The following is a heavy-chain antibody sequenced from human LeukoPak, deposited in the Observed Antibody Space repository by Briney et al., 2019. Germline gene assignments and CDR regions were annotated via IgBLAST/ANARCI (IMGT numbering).Heavy chain of an antibody. CDR2: MNPNSGNT. Sequence: ASVKVSCKASGYTLTSYDINWVRQATGQGLEWMGWMNPNSGNTGYAQKFQGRVTMTRNTSISTAYMELSSLRSEDTAVYYCARGHSSSWFTLGYYYGMDVWGQGTTVTVSS. D-gene: IGHD6-13*01. CDR1: GYTLTSYD. J-gene: IGHJ6*02. CDR3: ARGHSSSWFTLGYYYGMDV. V-gene: IGHV1-8*01.